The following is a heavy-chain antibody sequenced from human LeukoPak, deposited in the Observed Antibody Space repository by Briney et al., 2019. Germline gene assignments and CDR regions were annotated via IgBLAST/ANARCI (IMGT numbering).Heavy chain of an antibody. D-gene: IGHD3/OR15-3a*01. CDR2: IRGSGET. J-gene: IGHJ5*02. Sequence: GGSLRLSCAVSGFSVSNYYMNWVRQAPGEGLEWVSLIRGSGETFYADSVKGRFTISRDDPKNTLYLQMNSLRVEDTAEYFCARDRAATQDWVEFDLWGQGTLVTVSS. CDR3: ARDRAATQDWVEFDL. CDR1: GFSVSNYY. V-gene: IGHV3-66*03.